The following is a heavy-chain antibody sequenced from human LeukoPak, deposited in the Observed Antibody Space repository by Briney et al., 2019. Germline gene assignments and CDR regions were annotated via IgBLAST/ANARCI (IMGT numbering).Heavy chain of an antibody. CDR2: ISYDGSNK. Sequence: GGSLRLSCAASGFTFSSYAMHWVRQAPGKGLEWVAVISYDGSNKYYADSVKSRFTISRDNSKNTLYLQMNSLRAEDTAVYYCARGSGGRTIWVVVPAAQSSNHYYYGMDVWGQGTTVTVSS. CDR1: GFTFSSYA. CDR3: ARGSGGRTIWVVVPAAQSSNHYYYGMDV. V-gene: IGHV3-30-3*01. J-gene: IGHJ6*02. D-gene: IGHD2-2*01.